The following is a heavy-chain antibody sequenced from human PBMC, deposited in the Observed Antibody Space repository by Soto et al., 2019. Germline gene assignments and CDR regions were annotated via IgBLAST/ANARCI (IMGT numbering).Heavy chain of an antibody. D-gene: IGHD3-10*01. CDR3: AKDRPPRGYYYYGMDV. CDR1: GFTFSSYA. V-gene: IGHV3-23*01. J-gene: IGHJ6*02. Sequence: GGSLRLSCAASGFTFSSYAMSWVLQAPGKGLEWVSAISGSGGSTYYADSVKGRFTISRDNSKNTLYLQMNSLRAEDTAVYYCAKDRPPRGYYYYGMDVWGQGTTVTVSS. CDR2: ISGSGGST.